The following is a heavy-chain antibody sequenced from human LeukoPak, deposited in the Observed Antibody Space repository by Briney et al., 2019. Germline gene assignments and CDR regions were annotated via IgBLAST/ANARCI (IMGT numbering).Heavy chain of an antibody. Sequence: PGGSLRLPCAASGFTFSSYAMHWVRQAPGKGLEWVAVISYDGGNKYYADSVKGRFTISRDNSKNTLYLQMNSLRAEDTAVYYCARFPDYDFWSGYFYYYYGMDVWGQGTTVTVSS. CDR2: ISYDGGNK. V-gene: IGHV3-30-3*01. CDR3: ARFPDYDFWSGYFYYYYGMDV. D-gene: IGHD3-3*01. CDR1: GFTFSSYA. J-gene: IGHJ6*02.